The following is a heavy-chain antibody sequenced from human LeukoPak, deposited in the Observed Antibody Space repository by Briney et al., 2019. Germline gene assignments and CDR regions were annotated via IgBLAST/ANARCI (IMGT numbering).Heavy chain of an antibody. D-gene: IGHD2-15*01. CDR3: AKSRAIVVVVAATQISHHDY. CDR2: IKQDGSEK. CDR1: GFTFSSYW. J-gene: IGHJ4*02. V-gene: IGHV3-7*03. Sequence: GGSLRLSCAASGFTFSSYWMSWVRQAPGKGLEWVANIKQDGSEKYYVDSVKGRFTISRDNSKNTLYLQMNSLRAEDTAVYYCAKSRAIVVVVAATQISHHDYWGQGTLVTVSS.